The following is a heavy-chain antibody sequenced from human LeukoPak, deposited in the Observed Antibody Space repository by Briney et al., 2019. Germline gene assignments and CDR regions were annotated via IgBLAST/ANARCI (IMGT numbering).Heavy chain of an antibody. Sequence: GGSLRLSCAASDFTFSTYGMSWVRQAPGKGLEWVSSISGGGGSTYYADSVKGRFTISRDNSKNTLYLQMNSLRAEDTAVYYCAKEMVRKNGPLDYWGQGTLVTVSS. CDR1: DFTFSTYG. D-gene: IGHD3-10*01. CDR2: ISGGGGST. CDR3: AKEMVRKNGPLDY. J-gene: IGHJ4*02. V-gene: IGHV3-23*01.